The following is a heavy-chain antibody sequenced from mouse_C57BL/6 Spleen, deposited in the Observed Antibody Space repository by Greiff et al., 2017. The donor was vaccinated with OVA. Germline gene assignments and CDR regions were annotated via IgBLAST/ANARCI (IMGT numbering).Heavy chain of an antibody. Sequence: EVQLQQSGPELVKPGASVKIPCKASGYTFTDYNMDWVKQSHGKSLEWIGDINPNNGGTIYNQKFKGKGTLTVDKSSSTAYMELRSLTSEDTAVYYCARRRRYDYDGFAYWGQGTLVTVSA. CDR3: ARRRRYDYDGFAY. CDR2: INPNNGGT. J-gene: IGHJ3*01. V-gene: IGHV1-18*01. D-gene: IGHD2-4*01. CDR1: GYTFTDYN.